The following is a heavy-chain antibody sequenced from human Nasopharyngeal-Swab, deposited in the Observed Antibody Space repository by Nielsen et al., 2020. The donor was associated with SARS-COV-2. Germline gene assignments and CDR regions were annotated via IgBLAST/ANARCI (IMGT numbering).Heavy chain of an antibody. Sequence: GGSLRLSCAASGFTFSIHTMSWVRQAPGKGLEWVSAIRGSGVDTYYADSVKGRFTISRDNSRNTLYLQMNSLRADDTAVYYCAKDLWPPYGMDVWGQGTTVTVSS. V-gene: IGHV3-23*01. J-gene: IGHJ6*02. CDR1: GFTFSIHT. CDR3: AKDLWPPYGMDV. CDR2: IRGSGVDT. D-gene: IGHD3-16*01.